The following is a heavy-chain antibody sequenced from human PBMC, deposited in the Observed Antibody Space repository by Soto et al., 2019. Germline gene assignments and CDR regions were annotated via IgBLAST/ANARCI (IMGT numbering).Heavy chain of an antibody. J-gene: IGHJ4*02. Sequence: QVQLVESGGGVVQPGRSLRLSCAASGFTFSSYAILWVRQAPGKGLEWVAITSYDGNNKYYADSVKGRFTISRDNSKNTRYLQMNSLTPEDTAVYYCAKAYCGGDCSPFFDYWGQGALVTVSS. CDR2: TSYDGNNK. D-gene: IGHD2-21*02. CDR3: AKAYCGGDCSPFFDY. V-gene: IGHV3-30*18. CDR1: GFTFSSYA.